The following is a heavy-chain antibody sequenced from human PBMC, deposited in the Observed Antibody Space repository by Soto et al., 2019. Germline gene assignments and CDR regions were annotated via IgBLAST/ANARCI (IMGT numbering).Heavy chain of an antibody. CDR3: ATSGYDYWGGYFAY. V-gene: IGHV1-2*04. CDR2: INPNSGGT. CDR1: GYGLSVDY. D-gene: IGHD5-12*01. J-gene: IGHJ4*01. Sequence: VSVNRACKGAGYGLSVDYRHWVRQAPGQGLEWMGWINPNSGGTNYAQKFQGWVTMTRDTSISTAYMELSRLRSDDTAVYYCATSGYDYWGGYFAYWGHGTLVIVSS.